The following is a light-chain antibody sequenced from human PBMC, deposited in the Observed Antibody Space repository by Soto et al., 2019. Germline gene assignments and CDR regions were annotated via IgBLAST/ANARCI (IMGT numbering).Light chain of an antibody. J-gene: IGLJ2*01. CDR2: GNS. CDR1: SSNIGAGYD. CDR3: QSYDSRLSGSV. V-gene: IGLV1-40*01. Sequence: QSVLTQPPSVSGAPGQRVTIACTGSSSNIGAGYDVHWYQQLPGTAPKLLTYGNSNRPSGVPDRLSGSKSGTSASLAITGLRAEDGADYYCQSYDSRLSGSVFGGGTKLTVL.